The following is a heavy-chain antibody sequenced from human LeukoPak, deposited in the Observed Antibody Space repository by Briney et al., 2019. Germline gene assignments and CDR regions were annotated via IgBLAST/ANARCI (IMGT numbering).Heavy chain of an antibody. V-gene: IGHV4-59*11. D-gene: IGHD6-19*01. CDR2: IYTGGTT. CDR1: GGSTSSHF. J-gene: IGHJ4*02. CDR3: TKATKWLAFDD. Sequence: SETLSLTCTVSGGSTSSHFWSWIRQPPGKGLEWIGNIYTGGTTNYNPSLKSGVTISIDTSKNQLSLHLASVTAADTAVYYCTKATKWLAFDDWGRGTLATVSS.